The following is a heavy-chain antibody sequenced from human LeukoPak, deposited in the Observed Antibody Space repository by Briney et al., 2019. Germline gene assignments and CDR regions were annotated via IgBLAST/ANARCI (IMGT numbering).Heavy chain of an antibody. CDR1: GYTFTSYD. CDR3: ARVGIQLWLIYDY. CDR2: MNPNSGNT. V-gene: IGHV1-8*01. D-gene: IGHD5-18*01. Sequence: VASVKVSCKASGYTFTSYDINWVRQATGQGLERMGWMNPNSGNTGYAQKFQGRVTMTRNTSISTAYMELSSLRSEDTAVYYCARVGIQLWLIYDYWGQGTLVTVSS. J-gene: IGHJ4*02.